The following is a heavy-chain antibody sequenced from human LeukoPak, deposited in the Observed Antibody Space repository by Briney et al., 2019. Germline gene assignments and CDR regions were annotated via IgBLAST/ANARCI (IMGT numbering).Heavy chain of an antibody. Sequence: SETLSLTCTVSGGSISSYYWSWIRQPAGKGLEWIGRIYTSGSTNYNPSLKSRVTMSVDTSKNQFSLKLSSVTAADTAVYYCARGPHTYYYDSNGYSSHYYFDYWGQGTLVTVSS. V-gene: IGHV4-4*07. D-gene: IGHD3-22*01. CDR2: IYTSGST. J-gene: IGHJ4*02. CDR1: GGSISSYY. CDR3: ARGPHTYYYDSNGYSSHYYFDY.